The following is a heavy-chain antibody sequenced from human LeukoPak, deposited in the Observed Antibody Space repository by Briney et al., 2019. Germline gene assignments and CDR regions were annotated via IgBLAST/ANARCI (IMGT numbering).Heavy chain of an antibody. CDR3: ARDPIPETIFGVVIIPYYFDY. D-gene: IGHD3-3*01. J-gene: IGHJ4*02. CDR2: INPSGGST. V-gene: IGHV1-46*01. Sequence: GASVTLSCKASGYTFTSDYMHWVRQAPGQGLELMGIINPSGGSTNYAQKFQGRVTITADESTSTDYMELSSLRSEDTAVYYCARDPIPETIFGVVIIPYYFDYWGQGTLVTVSS. CDR1: GYTFTSDY.